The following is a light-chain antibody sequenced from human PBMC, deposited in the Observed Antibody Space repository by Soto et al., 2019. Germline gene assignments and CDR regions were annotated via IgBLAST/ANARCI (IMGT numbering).Light chain of an antibody. J-gene: IGLJ2*01. V-gene: IGLV2-14*01. CDR1: SSDVGGYNY. Sequence: QSALTQPASVSGSPGQSITISCTGTSSDVGGYNYVSWYQQHPGKAPKLMIYDVSNRPSGVSNRFSGSKSGNTASLTISGLQAEDEADYYCSSYTSSSTRHVVFGGGTPLTVL. CDR3: SSYTSSSTRHVV. CDR2: DVS.